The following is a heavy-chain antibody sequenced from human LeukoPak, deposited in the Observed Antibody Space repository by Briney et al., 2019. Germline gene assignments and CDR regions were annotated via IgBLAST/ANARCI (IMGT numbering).Heavy chain of an antibody. CDR3: ARKIYGQYNWFDP. V-gene: IGHV4-59*01. D-gene: IGHD4-11*01. CDR1: GGSISSYY. CDR2: IYYSGST. Sequence: PSETLSLTCTVSGGSISSYYWSWIRQPPGKGLEWIGYIYYSGSTNYNPSLKSRVTISVDTSKNQFSLKLSSVTAADTAVYYCARKIYGQYNWFDPWGQGTLVTVSS. J-gene: IGHJ5*02.